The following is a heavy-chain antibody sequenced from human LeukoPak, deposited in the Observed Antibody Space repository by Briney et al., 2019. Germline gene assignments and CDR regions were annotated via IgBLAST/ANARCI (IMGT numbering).Heavy chain of an antibody. CDR2: ISWNSGSI. CDR3: AKVSYSSSWYLWFDP. CDR1: GFTFDDYA. Sequence: GGSLRLSCAASGFTFDDYAMHWVRQAPGKGLEWVSGISWNSGSIGYADSVKGRFTISRDNAKNSLYLQMNSLRAEDTALYYCAKVSYSSSWYLWFDPWGQGTLVTVSS. D-gene: IGHD6-13*01. J-gene: IGHJ5*02. V-gene: IGHV3-9*01.